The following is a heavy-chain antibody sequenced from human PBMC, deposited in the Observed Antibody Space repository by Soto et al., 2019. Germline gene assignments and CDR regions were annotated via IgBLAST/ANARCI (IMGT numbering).Heavy chain of an antibody. Sequence: PGGSLRLSCGASGFPFSSYGRHWVHQAPGKGLEWVAVIWYDGSNKYYADSVKGRFTISRDNSKNTLYLQMNSLRAEDTAVYYCARDQAAAGETYYYYYGMDVWGQGTTVTVSS. CDR1: GFPFSSYG. V-gene: IGHV3-33*01. J-gene: IGHJ6*02. CDR2: IWYDGSNK. CDR3: ARDQAAAGETYYYYYGMDV. D-gene: IGHD6-13*01.